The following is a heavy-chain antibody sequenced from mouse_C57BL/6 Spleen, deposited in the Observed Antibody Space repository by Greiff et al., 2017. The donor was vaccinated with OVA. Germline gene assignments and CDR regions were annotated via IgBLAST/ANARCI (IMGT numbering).Heavy chain of an antibody. J-gene: IGHJ1*03. CDR3: ASPIYDGYWYIDV. Sequence: EVQLVESGGDLVKPGGSLKLSCAASGFTFSSYGMSWVRQTPDKRLEWVATISSGGSDTYYPDSVKGRFTISRDNAKNTRYLQMSSLKSEDTAMYYCASPIYDGYWYIDVWGTGTTVTVSS. V-gene: IGHV5-6*01. D-gene: IGHD2-3*01. CDR2: ISSGGSDT. CDR1: GFTFSSYG.